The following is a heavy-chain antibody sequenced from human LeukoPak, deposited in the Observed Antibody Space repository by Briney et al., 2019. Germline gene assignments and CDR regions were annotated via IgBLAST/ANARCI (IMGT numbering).Heavy chain of an antibody. CDR1: GYTFTSYY. J-gene: IGHJ6*03. Sequence: ASVKVSCKASGYTFTSYYMHWVRQAPGQGLEWMGIINPSGGSTSYAQKFQGRVTMTRDTSTSTVYMELSSLRSEDTAVYYCARGPDAYYDILTGYSYFYCYYMDVWGKGTTVTVSS. V-gene: IGHV1-46*01. D-gene: IGHD3-9*01. CDR2: INPSGGST. CDR3: ARGPDAYYDILTGYSYFYCYYMDV.